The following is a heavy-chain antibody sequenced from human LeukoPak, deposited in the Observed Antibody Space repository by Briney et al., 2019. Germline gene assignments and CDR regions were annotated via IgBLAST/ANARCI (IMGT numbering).Heavy chain of an antibody. V-gene: IGHV1-3*01. CDR1: GYTFTSYA. CDR2: INAGNGNT. CDR3: AREGAAAGDYYYGMDV. Sequence: ASVKVSCTASGYTFTSYAMHWVRQAPGQRLEWMGWINAGNGNTKYSQKFQGRVTITRDTSASTAYMELSSLGSEDTAVYYCAREGAAAGDYYYGMDVWGQGTTVTVSS. J-gene: IGHJ6*02. D-gene: IGHD6-13*01.